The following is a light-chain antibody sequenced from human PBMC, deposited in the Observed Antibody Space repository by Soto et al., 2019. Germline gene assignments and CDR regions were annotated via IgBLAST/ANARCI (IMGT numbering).Light chain of an antibody. J-gene: IGKJ4*01. CDR3: MQSIRHLT. CDR2: EVT. CDR1: QSLLHSDGKTY. Sequence: DVVMTQTPFSLSVTPGQPASISCKSSQSLLHSDGKTYLFWYLQKAGQSPQLLIYEVTKRFSGVPDRFSGSGTGTDFTLRISRVEAEDAGTYYCMQSIRHLTFGGGTKVEIK. V-gene: IGKV2D-29*02.